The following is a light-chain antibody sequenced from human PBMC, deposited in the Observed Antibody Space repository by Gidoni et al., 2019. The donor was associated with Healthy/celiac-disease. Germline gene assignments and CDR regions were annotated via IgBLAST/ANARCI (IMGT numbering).Light chain of an antibody. CDR1: QSVSSY. CDR2: DAS. J-gene: IGKJ2*01. Sequence: EIVLKQSPATLSLSPGERATLSCRASQSVSSYLAWYHQKPGQAPRLLIYDASTRATGIPARFCGSGSWTDFTLTISLLEPVDFAVYYCQQRSNWPTFGQXTKLEIK. CDR3: QQRSNWPT. V-gene: IGKV3-11*01.